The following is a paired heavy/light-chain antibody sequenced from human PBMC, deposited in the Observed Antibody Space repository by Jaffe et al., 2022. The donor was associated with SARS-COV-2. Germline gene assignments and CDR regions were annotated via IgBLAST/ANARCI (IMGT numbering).Heavy chain of an antibody. D-gene: IGHD3-22*01. CDR2: IGTAGDT. Sequence: EVQLVESGGGLVQPGGSLRLSCAASGFTFSNYDMHWVRQLTGKGLEWISAIGTAGDTYYPDSVKGRFTISRENAKNSLYLQMNGLRTGDTAVYYCARLIAGAGAFDIWGQGTMVTVSS. J-gene: IGHJ3*02. CDR1: GFTFSNYD. V-gene: IGHV3-13*01. CDR3: ARLIAGAGAFDI.
Light chain of an antibody. V-gene: IGKV1-39*01. CDR1: QRINSY. CDR3: QQSYSSPWT. J-gene: IGKJ1*01. Sequence: DIQMTQSPSSLSASVRDRVTITCRASQRINSYLSWYQQKPGKAPKLLIYAASSLQSGVPSRFSGSGSGTDFTLTISSLQPEDFATYYCQQSYSSPWTFGQGTKVEIK. CDR2: AAS.